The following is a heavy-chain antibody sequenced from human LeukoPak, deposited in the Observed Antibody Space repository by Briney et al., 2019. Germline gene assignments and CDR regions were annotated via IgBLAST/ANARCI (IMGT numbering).Heavy chain of an antibody. CDR2: KHHHGSRP. Sequence: PGGSLRLSRAASGFTLSIYHMQCVRQGPGKEVVRPERKHHHGSRPNYADSVKGRFTIFRDNAKTTLHLHMSSLRAEETGVYYCASTPRYMDVWGKGTTVTVSS. CDR1: GFTLSIYH. J-gene: IGHJ6*03. V-gene: IGHV3-74*01. CDR3: ASTPRYMDV.